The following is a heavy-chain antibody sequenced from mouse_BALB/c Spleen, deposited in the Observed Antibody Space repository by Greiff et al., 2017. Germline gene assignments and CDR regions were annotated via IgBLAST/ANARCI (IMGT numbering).Heavy chain of an antibody. J-gene: IGHJ4*01. CDR3: ARLGLPYAMDY. Sequence: EVKLVESGGGLVQPGGSLNLSCAASGFDFSRYWMSWARQAPGKGQEWIGEINPGSSTINYTPSLKDKFIISRDNAKNTLYLQMSKVRSEDTALYYCARLGLPYAMDYWGQGTSVTVSS. CDR2: INPGSSTI. D-gene: IGHD5-5*01. CDR1: GFDFSRYW. V-gene: IGHV4-2*02.